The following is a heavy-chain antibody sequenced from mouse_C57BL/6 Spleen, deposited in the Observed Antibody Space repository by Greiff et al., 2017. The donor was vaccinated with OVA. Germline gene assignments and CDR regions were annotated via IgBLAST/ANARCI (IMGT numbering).Heavy chain of an antibody. CDR2: ISDGGSYT. J-gene: IGHJ2*01. D-gene: IGHD1-1*01. CDR3: ARVYYGSSYFDY. V-gene: IGHV5-4*01. Sequence: DVHLVESGGGLVKPGGSLKLSCAASGFTFSSYAMSWVRQTPEKRLEWVATISDGGSYTYYPDNVKGRFTISRDNAKNNLYLQMSHLKSEDTAMYYCARVYYGSSYFDYWGQGTTLTVSS. CDR1: GFTFSSYA.